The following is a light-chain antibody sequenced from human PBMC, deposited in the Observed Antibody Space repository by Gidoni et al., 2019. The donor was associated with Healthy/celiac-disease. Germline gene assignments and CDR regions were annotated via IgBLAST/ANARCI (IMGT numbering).Light chain of an antibody. CDR2: SAS. J-gene: IGKJ1*01. CDR1: KGISSY. Sequence: DLQLTQSPSSLSSSVGDRVPITCRVSKGISSYLNWYRQKPGKVPKLLSYSASNLQSGVPSRFSGRGSETDFTLTISSLQPEDGATYYGQRTYNAPPWTFGQGTKVEIK. CDR3: QRTYNAPPWT. V-gene: IGKV1-27*01.